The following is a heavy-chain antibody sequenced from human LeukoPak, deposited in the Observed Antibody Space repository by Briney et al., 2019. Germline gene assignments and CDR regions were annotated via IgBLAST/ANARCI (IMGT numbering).Heavy chain of an antibody. Sequence: GSLRLSCAASGFTFSSYAMSWVRQAPGKGLEWVSAISGSGGSTYYADSVKGRFTISRDNSKNTLYLQMNSLRAEDTAVYYCAKDHKEDSYFDYWGQGTLVTVSS. V-gene: IGHV3-23*01. CDR1: GFTFSSYA. D-gene: IGHD2-15*01. J-gene: IGHJ4*02. CDR3: AKDHKEDSYFDY. CDR2: ISGSGGST.